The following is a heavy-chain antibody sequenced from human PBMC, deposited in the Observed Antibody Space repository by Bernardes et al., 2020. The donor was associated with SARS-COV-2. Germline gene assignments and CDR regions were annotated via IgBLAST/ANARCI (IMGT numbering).Heavy chain of an antibody. CDR1: GFTFRSYA. D-gene: IGHD3-3*01. V-gene: IGHV3-23*01. CDR2: ISGSGGST. Sequence: VGSLRLSCAASGFTFRSYAMSWVRQAPGKGLEWVSAISGSGGSTYYADSVKGRFTISRDNSKNTLYLQMNSLRAEDTAVYYCAKDPYYDFWSGYYFLHWGQGTLVTVSS. J-gene: IGHJ4*02. CDR3: AKDPYYDFWSGYYFLH.